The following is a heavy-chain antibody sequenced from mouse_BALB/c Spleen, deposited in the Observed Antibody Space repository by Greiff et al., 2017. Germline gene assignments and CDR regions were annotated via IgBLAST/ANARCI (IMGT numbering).Heavy chain of an antibody. CDR2: ISYSGST. Sequence: DVKLQESGPGLVKPSQSLSLTCTVTGYSITSDYAWNWIRQFPGNKLEWMGYISYSGSTSYNPSLKSRISITRDTSKNQFFLQLNSVTTEDTATYYCARKGGLGFAYWGQGTLVTVSA. CDR1: GYSITSDYA. J-gene: IGHJ3*01. CDR3: ARKGGLGFAY. D-gene: IGHD3-3*01. V-gene: IGHV3-2*02.